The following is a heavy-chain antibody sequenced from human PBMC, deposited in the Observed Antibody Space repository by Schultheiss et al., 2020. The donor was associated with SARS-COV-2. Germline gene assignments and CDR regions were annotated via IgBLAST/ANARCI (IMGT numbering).Heavy chain of an antibody. V-gene: IGHV3-30*03. Sequence: GGSLRLSCAASGFTVSSNYMSWVRQAPGKGLEWVAVISQDGSTTLYTDSVKGRFTISRDNAKNSLYLQMTSLRDEDTAVYYCARGRIRSSWTNWFDPWGQGTLVTVSS. D-gene: IGHD6-13*01. J-gene: IGHJ5*02. CDR1: GFTVSSNY. CDR2: ISQDGSTT. CDR3: ARGRIRSSWTNWFDP.